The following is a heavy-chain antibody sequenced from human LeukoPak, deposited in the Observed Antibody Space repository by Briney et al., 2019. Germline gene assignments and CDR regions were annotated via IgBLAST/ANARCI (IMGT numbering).Heavy chain of an antibody. CDR3: AGSRYSSPHAFDI. Sequence: GGSLRLSCAASGFTFSSYAMSWVRQAPGKGLEWVSVISGSGGTTYYADSVKGRYTISRDSSKNTLYLQMNSLRAEDTAVYYCAGSRYSSPHAFDIWGQGTMVTVSS. CDR1: GFTFSSYA. V-gene: IGHV3-23*01. D-gene: IGHD6-13*01. CDR2: ISGSGGTT. J-gene: IGHJ3*02.